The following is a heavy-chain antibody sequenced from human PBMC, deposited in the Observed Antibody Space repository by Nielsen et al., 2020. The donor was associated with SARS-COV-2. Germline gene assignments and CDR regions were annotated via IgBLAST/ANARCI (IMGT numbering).Heavy chain of an antibody. D-gene: IGHD3-10*01. CDR3: ARAYGSGSSRGYYYGMDV. J-gene: IGHJ6*02. Sequence: GQSLKISCAASGFTVSSNYMSWVRQAPGKGLEWVSVIYSGGSTYYADSVKGRFTISRDNSKNTLYLQMNSLRAEDTAVYYCARAYGSGSSRGYYYGMDVWGQGTTVTVSS. CDR1: GFTVSSNY. V-gene: IGHV3-66*01. CDR2: IYSGGST.